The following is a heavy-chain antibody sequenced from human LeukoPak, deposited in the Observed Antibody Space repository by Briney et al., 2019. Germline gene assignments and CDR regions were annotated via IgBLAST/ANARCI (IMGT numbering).Heavy chain of an antibody. CDR2: IYYSGST. J-gene: IGHJ5*02. CDR1: GASISSYY. CDR3: ARHRYYYDSSGYYYQP. V-gene: IGHV4-59*01. D-gene: IGHD3-22*01. Sequence: PSETLSLTCTVSGASISSYYWSWIRQPPGKGLEWVGYIYYSGSTNYNPSLKSRVTISVDTSKNQFSLRLSSVTAADTAVYYCARHRYYYDSSGYYYQPWGQGTLVTVSS.